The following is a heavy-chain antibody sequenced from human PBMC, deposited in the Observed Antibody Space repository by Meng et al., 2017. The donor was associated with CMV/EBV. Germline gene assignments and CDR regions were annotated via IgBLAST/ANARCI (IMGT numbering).Heavy chain of an antibody. CDR2: ISAYNGNT. D-gene: IGHD3-3*01. V-gene: IGHV1-18*01. CDR3: ARGTSYDFRSGYPPSSFDY. CDR1: GYTFTSYG. Sequence: ASVKVSCKASGYTFTSYGISWVRQAPGQGLEWMGWISAYNGNTNYAQKLQGRVTMTTDTSTSTAYMELRSLRSDDTAVYYCARGTSYDFRSGYPPSSFDYWGQGTLVTVSS. J-gene: IGHJ4*02.